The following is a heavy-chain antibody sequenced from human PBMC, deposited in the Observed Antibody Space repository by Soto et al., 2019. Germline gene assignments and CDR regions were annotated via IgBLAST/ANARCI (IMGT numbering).Heavy chain of an antibody. CDR1: GYTFTSYG. CDR3: ARDLPTMDV. V-gene: IGHV1-18*01. Sequence: QVQLVQSGAEVKKPGASVKVSCKASGYTFTSYGISWVRQAPGQGLECMGWIRAYNGNTNYTQKLQGRVTMTTDTSTSTGNMELRSLRSDDTAVYYCARDLPTMDVWGQGTTVTVSS. CDR2: IRAYNGNT. J-gene: IGHJ6*02.